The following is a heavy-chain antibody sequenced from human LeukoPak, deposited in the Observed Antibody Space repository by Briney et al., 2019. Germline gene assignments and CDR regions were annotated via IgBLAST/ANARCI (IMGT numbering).Heavy chain of an antibody. D-gene: IGHD3-10*01. CDR2: IYSGGNT. J-gene: IGHJ3*02. V-gene: IGHV3-53*01. CDR3: ARDFVVNYGWGAFDI. Sequence: GGSLRLSCAASGFTVSSNYMSWVRQAPGKALQWVSVIYSGGNTYYADSVKGRFTISRDNSKNTLYLHMNSLRAEDTAVYYCARDFVVNYGWGAFDIWGQGTMVTVSS. CDR1: GFTVSSNY.